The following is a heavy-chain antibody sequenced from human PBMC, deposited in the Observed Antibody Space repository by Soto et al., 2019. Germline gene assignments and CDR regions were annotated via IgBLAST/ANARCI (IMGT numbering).Heavy chain of an antibody. CDR1: GYTLTELS. D-gene: IGHD3-10*01. Sequence: QVQLVQSGAEVKKPGASVKVSCKVSGYTLTELSMHWVRQAPGKGLEWMGGFDPEDGETIYAQKFQGRDTMTEDTSTDTAYMELSSLRSEDTAVYYCVVVVWFGELSGLFDYWGQGTLVTVSS. CDR2: FDPEDGET. J-gene: IGHJ4*02. CDR3: VVVVWFGELSGLFDY. V-gene: IGHV1-24*01.